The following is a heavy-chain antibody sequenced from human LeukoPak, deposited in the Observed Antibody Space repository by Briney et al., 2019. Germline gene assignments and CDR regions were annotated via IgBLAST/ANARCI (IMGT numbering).Heavy chain of an antibody. V-gene: IGHV4-34*01. Sequence: SETLSLTCAVYGGSFSGYYWSWIRQPPGKGLEWIGEINLCGSTNYNPSLKSRVTISVDTYKNQFSLKLSSVTVADTAVYYCARASSPNYGDYVYYYYYSMDVWGKGTTVTVSS. CDR3: ARASSPNYGDYVYYYYYSMDV. CDR2: INLCGST. J-gene: IGHJ6*03. D-gene: IGHD4-17*01. CDR1: GGSFSGYY.